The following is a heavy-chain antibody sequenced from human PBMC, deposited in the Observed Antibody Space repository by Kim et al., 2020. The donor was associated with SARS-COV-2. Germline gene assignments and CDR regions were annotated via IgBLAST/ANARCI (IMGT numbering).Heavy chain of an antibody. Sequence: NTSENPSRKRRVTISVDTSKNQFSLKLSSVTAADTAVYYCAREVEGVDYWGQGTLVTVSS. J-gene: IGHJ4*02. V-gene: IGHV4-31*02. CDR3: AREVEGVDY. CDR2: NT. D-gene: IGHD2-15*01.